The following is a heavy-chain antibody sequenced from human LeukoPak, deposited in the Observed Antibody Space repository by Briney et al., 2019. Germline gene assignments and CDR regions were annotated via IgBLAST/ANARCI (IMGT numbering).Heavy chain of an antibody. J-gene: IGHJ4*02. CDR1: GFTFSSYA. CDR2: ISGSGGST. D-gene: IGHD3-3*01. Sequence: TGGSLRLSCAASGFTFSSYAMSWVRQAPGKGLEWVSAISGSGGSTYYADPVKGRFTISRDNSKNTLYLQMNSLRAEDTAVYYCAKVWGKNYDFWSGYSTYYFDYWGQGTLVTVSS. V-gene: IGHV3-23*01. CDR3: AKVWGKNYDFWSGYSTYYFDY.